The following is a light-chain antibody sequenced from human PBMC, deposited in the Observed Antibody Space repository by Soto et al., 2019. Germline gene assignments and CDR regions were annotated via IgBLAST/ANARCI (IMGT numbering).Light chain of an antibody. V-gene: IGKV1-5*01. J-gene: IGKJ1*01. Sequence: DIQMTQSPSTLSAAVGDRVTITCRASQTIINWLAWYQQKPGKAPKLLIYDVSALKRGVPPRFSGSGSGTEFTLTISSLQPEDFATYYCQQYDSFSVTFGQGTKVDIK. CDR2: DVS. CDR1: QTIINW. CDR3: QQYDSFSVT.